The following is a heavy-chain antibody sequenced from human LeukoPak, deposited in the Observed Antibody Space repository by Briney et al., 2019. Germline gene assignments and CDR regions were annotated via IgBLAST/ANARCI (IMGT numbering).Heavy chain of an antibody. D-gene: IGHD3-16*01. CDR1: GGTFSSYA. J-gene: IGHJ6*03. Sequence: SVKVSCKASGGTFSSYAISWVRQAPGQGLEWMGGIIPIFGTANYAQKFQGRVTITADESTSTAYMELSSLRSEDTAMYYCARGSDPMLAPFYYYYMDVWGKGTTVTVSS. CDR2: IIPIFGTA. V-gene: IGHV1-69*13. CDR3: ARGSDPMLAPFYYYYMDV.